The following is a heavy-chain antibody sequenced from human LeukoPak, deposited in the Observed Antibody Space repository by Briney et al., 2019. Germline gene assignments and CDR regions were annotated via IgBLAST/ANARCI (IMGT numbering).Heavy chain of an antibody. CDR2: ISYDGTKK. V-gene: IGHV3-30-3*01. CDR3: AGEAFFGSSWYTFDY. Sequence: GRSLRLSCAASGFSLEIYAIHWVRQAPGKGLEWVAVISYDGTKKYYADSVKGRFTISRDNAKNTLYLQMNSLRAEDTAVYYCAGEAFFGSSWYTFDYWGQGTLVTVSS. D-gene: IGHD6-13*01. CDR1: GFSLEIYA. J-gene: IGHJ4*02.